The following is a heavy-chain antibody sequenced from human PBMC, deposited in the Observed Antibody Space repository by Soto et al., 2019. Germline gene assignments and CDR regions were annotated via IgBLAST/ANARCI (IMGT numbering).Heavy chain of an antibody. Sequence: QVQLQESGPGLVKPSETVSLTCTVSGGSISSYYWSWIRQPAGKGLEWIGRIYTSGSTNYNPSLKSRVTMSVHTSKNQFSLKLSSVTAADTAVYYCARGYPIAAAAPYYYGLDVWGQGTTVTVSS. CDR3: ARGYPIAAAAPYYYGLDV. J-gene: IGHJ6*02. V-gene: IGHV4-4*07. CDR1: GGSISSYY. D-gene: IGHD6-13*01. CDR2: IYTSGST.